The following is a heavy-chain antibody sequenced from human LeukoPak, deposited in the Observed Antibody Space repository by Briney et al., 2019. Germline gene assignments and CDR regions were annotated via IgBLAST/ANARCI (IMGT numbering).Heavy chain of an antibody. CDR2: ISYDGSNK. J-gene: IGHJ4*02. V-gene: IGHV3-30*18. CDR3: ANRPNAPHCSGGSCYPDY. D-gene: IGHD2-15*01. CDR1: GFTFSSYG. Sequence: GRSLRLSCAASGFTFSSYGMHWVRQAPGKGLEWVAVISYDGSNKYYADSVKGRFTISRDNSKHTLYLQMNSLRAEDTAVYYCANRPNAPHCSGGSCYPDYWGQGTLVTVSS.